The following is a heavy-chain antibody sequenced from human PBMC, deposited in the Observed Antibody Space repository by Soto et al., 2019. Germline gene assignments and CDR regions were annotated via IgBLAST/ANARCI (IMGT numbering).Heavy chain of an antibody. D-gene: IGHD3-22*01. J-gene: IGHJ4*02. Sequence: QVQLVQSGAEAKKPGTSVKVSCKASGGTFSSYAISWVRQAPGQGLEWMGGTIPIFGTANYAQKFQGRVTITAIESTSTAHMELSSLRSEDTAVYYCARDKGPYYYDSSGYYYFDYWGQGTLVTVSS. CDR2: TIPIFGTA. CDR1: GGTFSSYA. V-gene: IGHV1-69*01. CDR3: ARDKGPYYYDSSGYYYFDY.